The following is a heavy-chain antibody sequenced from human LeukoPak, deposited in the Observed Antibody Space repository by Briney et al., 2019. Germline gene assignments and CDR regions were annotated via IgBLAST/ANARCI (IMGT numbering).Heavy chain of an antibody. Sequence: AGGSLSLSCAASGFTFTNAWMYWVRQAPGEGLEWVGRIKSKTDGGTSDYAAPVKGRFTISRDDSKSTLYQEMNSLKTEDTGVYYCSTLWYGAWGQGTLVTVSS. J-gene: IGHJ5*02. V-gene: IGHV3-15*01. CDR1: GFTFTNAW. CDR3: STLWYGA. D-gene: IGHD3-10*01. CDR2: IKSKTDGGTS.